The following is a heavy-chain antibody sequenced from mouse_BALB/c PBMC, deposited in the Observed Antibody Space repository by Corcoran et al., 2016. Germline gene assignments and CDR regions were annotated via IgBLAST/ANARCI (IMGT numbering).Heavy chain of an antibody. Sequence: EVLLQQSGPELVKPGASVNIACKASGYTFTDYNRGWVKQSDGKSLEWIGDINPRSRGTIYNQTFEGRATLTVDKSSSTAYMELRSLTSEDTAVYYCARWGITTYDYWGQGTTVTVSS. CDR1: GYTFTDYN. CDR2: INPRSRGT. D-gene: IGHD1-1*01. V-gene: IGHV1-18*01. CDR3: ARWGITTYDY. J-gene: IGHJ2*01.